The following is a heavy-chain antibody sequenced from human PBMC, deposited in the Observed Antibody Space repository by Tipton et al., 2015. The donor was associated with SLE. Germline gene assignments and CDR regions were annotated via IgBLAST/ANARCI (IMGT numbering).Heavy chain of an antibody. CDR2: IWYDGSNK. D-gene: IGHD6-13*01. CDR3: AKDQQQLRGYDAFDI. V-gene: IGHV3-33*06. CDR1: GFTFSSYG. J-gene: IGHJ3*02. Sequence: RSLRLSCAASGFTFSSYGMHWVRQAPGKGLEWVAVIWYDGSNKYYADSVKGRFTISRDNSKNTLYLQMNSLRAEDTAVYYCAKDQQQLRGYDAFDIWGQGTMVTVSS.